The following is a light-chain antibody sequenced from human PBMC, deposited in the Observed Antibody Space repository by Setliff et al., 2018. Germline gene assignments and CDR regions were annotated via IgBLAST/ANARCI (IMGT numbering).Light chain of an antibody. CDR3: SSYTSSSTLV. CDR1: SSDIGAYNY. J-gene: IGLJ2*01. Sequence: QSALTQPASVSGSPGQSITISCTGSSSDIGAYNYVSWYQKEPGRAPKVLIYDVLNRPSGVSDRLYGSKSGNTASLTISGLQAEDEGDYYCSSYTSSSTLVFGGGTKVTVL. V-gene: IGLV2-14*01. CDR2: DVL.